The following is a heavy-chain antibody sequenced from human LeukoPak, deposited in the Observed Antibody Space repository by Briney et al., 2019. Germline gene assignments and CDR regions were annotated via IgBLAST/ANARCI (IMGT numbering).Heavy chain of an antibody. D-gene: IGHD4-23*01. J-gene: IGHJ6*03. Sequence: SVKVSCKASGGTFSSYAISWVRQAPGQGLEWVGGIIPIFGTANYAQKFQGRVTITADESTSTAYMELSSLRSEDTAVYYCARDRSGGNYYYYYYMDVWGKGTTVTVSS. CDR3: ARDRSGGNYYYYYYMDV. V-gene: IGHV1-69*01. CDR2: IIPIFGTA. CDR1: GGTFSSYA.